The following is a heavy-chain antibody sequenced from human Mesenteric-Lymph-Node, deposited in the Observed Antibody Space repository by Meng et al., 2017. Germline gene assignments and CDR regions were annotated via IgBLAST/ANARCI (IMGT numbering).Heavy chain of an antibody. D-gene: IGHD3-22*01. CDR2: IYYSGST. CDR3: ARGGIGNYYDSSGYPFDY. CDR1: GGSISSSSYY. Sequence: LPLQEWGPGPVTPSETLSLTCTVSGGSISSSSYYWGWIRQPPGKGLEWIGSIYYSGSTYYNPSLKSRVTISVDTSKNQFSLKLSSVTAADTAVYYCARGGIGNYYDSSGYPFDYWGQGTLVTVSS. V-gene: IGHV4-39*07. J-gene: IGHJ4*02.